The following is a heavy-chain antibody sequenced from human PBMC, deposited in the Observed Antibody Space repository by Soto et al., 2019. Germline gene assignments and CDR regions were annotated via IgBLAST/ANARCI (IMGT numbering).Heavy chain of an antibody. CDR3: AKDLGKATRVTFYFSYAFDI. V-gene: IGHV3-9*01. Sequence: GGSLRLSCAASGFTFDDYAMHWVRQAPGKGLEWVSGISWNSGSIGYADSVKGRFTISRDNAKNSLYLQMNSLRAEDTALYYCAKDLGKATRVTFYFSYAFDIWGQGTMVTVSS. CDR2: ISWNSGSI. J-gene: IGHJ3*02. D-gene: IGHD7-27*01. CDR1: GFTFDDYA.